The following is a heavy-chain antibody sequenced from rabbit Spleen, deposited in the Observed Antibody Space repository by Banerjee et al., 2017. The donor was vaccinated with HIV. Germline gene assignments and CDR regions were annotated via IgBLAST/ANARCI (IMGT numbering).Heavy chain of an antibody. CDR1: GFDFSVYG. CDR2: INMVTGKS. J-gene: IGHJ4*01. V-gene: IGHV1S40*01. Sequence: QSLEESGGDLVKPGGSLKLSCKASGFDFSVYGLSWVRQAPGKGLEWITCINMVTGKSVYASWAKGRFIMSRTSSTKVTLQMTSLTAADTATYFCARDLVAVIGWNFSLWGPGTLVTVS. CDR3: ARDLVAVIGWNFSL. D-gene: IGHD1-1*01.